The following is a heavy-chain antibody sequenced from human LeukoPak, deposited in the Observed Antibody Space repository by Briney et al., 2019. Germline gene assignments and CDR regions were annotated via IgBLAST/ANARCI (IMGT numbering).Heavy chain of an antibody. CDR2: ISAYNGNT. CDR3: ARVLYYDILTGYSRYFDY. D-gene: IGHD3-9*01. V-gene: IGHV1-18*01. J-gene: IGHJ4*02. Sequence: ASVKVSCKASGYTFTNYDINWVRQATGQGLEWMGWISAYNGNTNYAQKLQGRVTMTTDTSTSTAYMELRSLRSDDTAVYYCARVLYYDILTGYSRYFDYWGQGTLVTVSS. CDR1: GYTFTNYD.